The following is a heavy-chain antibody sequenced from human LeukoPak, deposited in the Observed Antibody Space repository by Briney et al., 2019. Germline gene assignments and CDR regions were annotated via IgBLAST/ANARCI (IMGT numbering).Heavy chain of an antibody. CDR2: ISAYNGNT. V-gene: IGHV1-18*01. CDR3: ARDMAAAAGTGGEPFDY. J-gene: IGHJ4*02. D-gene: IGHD6-13*01. Sequence: GASVKVSCKASGYTFTSCGISWVRQAPGQGLEWMGWISAYNGNTNYAQKLQGRVTMTTDTSTSTAYMELRSLRSDDTAVYYCARDMAAAAGTGGEPFDYWGQGTLVTVSS. CDR1: GYTFTSCG.